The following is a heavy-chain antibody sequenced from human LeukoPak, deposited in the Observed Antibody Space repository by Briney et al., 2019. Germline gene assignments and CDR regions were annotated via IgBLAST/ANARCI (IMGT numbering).Heavy chain of an antibody. J-gene: IGHJ2*01. CDR3: ARASGNWYFDL. D-gene: IGHD3-10*01. V-gene: IGHV4-30-4*01. CDR2: IYYSGST. CDR1: GGSISSGDYY. Sequence: SETLSLTCTVSGGSISSGDYYWSWIRQPPGKGLEWIGYIYYSGSTYYNPSLKSRVTISVDTSKNQFSLKLSSVTAADTAVYYCARASGNWYFDLWGRGTLVTVSS.